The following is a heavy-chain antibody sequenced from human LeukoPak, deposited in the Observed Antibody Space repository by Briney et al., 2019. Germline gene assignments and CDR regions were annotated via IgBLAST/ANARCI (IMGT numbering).Heavy chain of an antibody. CDR2: IYYSGST. CDR3: ARARDYYESSGYSY. CDR1: GGSISSGGYS. Sequence: SQTLSLTCAVSGGSISSGGYSWSWIRQPPGKGLEWIGYIYYSGSTYYNPSLKSRVTISVDTSKNQFSLQLSSETAADTTVYYCARARDYYESSGYSYWGQGTLVTVST. J-gene: IGHJ4*02. D-gene: IGHD3-22*01. V-gene: IGHV4-30-4*07.